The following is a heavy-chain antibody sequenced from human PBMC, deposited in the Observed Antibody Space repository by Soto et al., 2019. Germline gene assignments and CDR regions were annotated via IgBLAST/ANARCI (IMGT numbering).Heavy chain of an antibody. CDR2: IYYSGST. D-gene: IGHD4-17*01. Sequence: SETLSLTCTVSGGSISSGGYYWSWIRQHPGKGLEWIGYIYYSGSTYYNPSLKSRVTISVDTSKNQFSLKLSSVTAADTAVYYCARDDYGDYGAFDIWGQGTMVTVS. CDR1: GGSISSGGYY. V-gene: IGHV4-31*03. J-gene: IGHJ3*02. CDR3: ARDDYGDYGAFDI.